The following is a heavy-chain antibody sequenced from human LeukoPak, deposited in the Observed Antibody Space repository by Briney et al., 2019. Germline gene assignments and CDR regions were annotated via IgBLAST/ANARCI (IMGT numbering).Heavy chain of an antibody. D-gene: IGHD3-16*01. Sequence: GGSLRLSCAASGFTFSSYWMSWVRQAPGKGLEWVANIKQDGSEKYYVDSVKGRFTISRDNAKNSLYLQMNSLRAEDTAVYYCARDIYVWGSYRDYWGQGTLVTVSS. CDR3: ARDIYVWGSYRDY. CDR1: GFTFSSYW. J-gene: IGHJ4*02. CDR2: IKQDGSEK. V-gene: IGHV3-7*01.